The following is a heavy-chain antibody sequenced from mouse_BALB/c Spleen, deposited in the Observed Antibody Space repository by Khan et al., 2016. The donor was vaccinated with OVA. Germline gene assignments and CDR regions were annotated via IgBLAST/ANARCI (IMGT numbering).Heavy chain of an antibody. D-gene: IGHD1-1*01. V-gene: IGHV1-7*01. J-gene: IGHJ3*01. CDR1: GYTFTSYW. Sequence: QVQLQQSGAELAKPGASVKMSCKASGYTFTSYWMQWVKQRTGQGLEWIGYINPRTGYTEYNERFKDKATLTADKSSSTAYMQLSSLTSEESAVYFCAKLGSSSAWLTFWGQGTLVTVSS. CDR2: INPRTGYT. CDR3: AKLGSSSAWLTF.